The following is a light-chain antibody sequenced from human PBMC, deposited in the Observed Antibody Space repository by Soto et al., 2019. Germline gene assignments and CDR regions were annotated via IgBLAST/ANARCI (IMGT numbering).Light chain of an antibody. CDR1: SSDVGGYNY. CDR3: SSDTSSSTVV. CDR2: DVS. V-gene: IGLV2-14*01. Sequence: QSALTQPASVSGSPGQSITISCTGTSSDVGGYNYVSWYQQYPGRAPKLIIYDVSNRPSGVSNRLSGSKSGNTASLTISGLQAEDVADYYCSSDTSSSTVVFGGGTKLTVL. J-gene: IGLJ2*01.